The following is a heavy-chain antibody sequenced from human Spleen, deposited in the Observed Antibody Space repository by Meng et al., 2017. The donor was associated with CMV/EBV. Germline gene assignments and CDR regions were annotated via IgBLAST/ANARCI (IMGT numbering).Heavy chain of an antibody. J-gene: IGHJ4*02. CDR2: INHSGST. D-gene: IGHD6-13*01. CDR3: VRDVAAAVFGIDY. Sequence: GSLRLSCAVYGGSFSGYYWSWIRQPPGKGLEWIGEINHSGSTNYNPSLKSRVTISVDTSKNQFSLKLSSVTAADTAVYYCVRDVAAAVFGIDYWGQGTLVTVSS. CDR1: GGSFSGYY. V-gene: IGHV4-34*01.